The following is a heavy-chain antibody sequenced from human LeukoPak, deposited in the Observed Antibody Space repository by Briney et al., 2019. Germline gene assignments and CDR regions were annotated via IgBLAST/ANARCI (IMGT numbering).Heavy chain of an antibody. CDR1: GFTFSDNG. J-gene: IGHJ6*04. Sequence: PGGSLGLSCTASGFTFSDNGMHWARQAPGKGLEGVAFIRNDGSDTYYADSVKGRFTISRDNAKNTLYLQMNSLTTEDTAVYYCVKDNPVCHVWGKGTTVAVSS. D-gene: IGHD2-2*01. CDR3: VKDNPVCHV. CDR2: IRNDGSDT. V-gene: IGHV3-30*02.